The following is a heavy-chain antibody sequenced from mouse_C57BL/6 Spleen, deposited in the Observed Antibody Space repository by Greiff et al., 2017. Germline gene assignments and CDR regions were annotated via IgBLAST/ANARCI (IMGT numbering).Heavy chain of an antibody. CDR1: GYTFTSYW. CDR3: ARSSGSSYDYAMDY. CDR2: IYPSDSET. V-gene: IGHV1-61*01. J-gene: IGHJ4*01. D-gene: IGHD1-1*01. Sequence: QVQLQQPGAELVRPGSSVKLSCKASGYTFTSYWMAWVKQRPGQGLEWIGNIYPSDSETHYNQKFKDKATLTVDKSSSTAYMQLSSLTSEDSAVYYCARSSGSSYDYAMDYWGQGTSVTVSS.